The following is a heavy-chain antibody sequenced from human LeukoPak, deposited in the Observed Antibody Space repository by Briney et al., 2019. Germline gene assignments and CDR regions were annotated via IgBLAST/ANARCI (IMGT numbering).Heavy chain of an antibody. V-gene: IGHV3-20*04. CDR2: ITWRGGST. Sequence: WSGGSLRLSCAASGYKFDDYGMSWVRQVPGKGLEWVSGITWRGGSTAYADSVKGRFTISRDNTKDSLYLQMNSLRVEDTAFYYCARGGYCSGGTCYTIDAWGQGILVTVSS. J-gene: IGHJ5*02. CDR3: ARGGYCSGGTCYTIDA. CDR1: GYKFDDYG. D-gene: IGHD2-15*01.